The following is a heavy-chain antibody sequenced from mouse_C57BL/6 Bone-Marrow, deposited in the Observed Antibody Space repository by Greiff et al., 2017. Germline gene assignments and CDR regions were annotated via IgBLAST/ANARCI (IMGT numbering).Heavy chain of an antibody. CDR1: GYTFTDYE. CDR2: IDPETGGT. D-gene: IGHD1-1*01. CDR3: TRPTVVAPDY. Sequence: QVQLQQSGAELVRPGASVTLSCKASGYTFTDYEMHWVKQTPVPGLEWIGAIDPETGGTAYNQKFKGKAILTADKSSSTAYMALRSLTSEDSAVYYCTRPTVVAPDYWGQGTSVTVSS. V-gene: IGHV1-15*01. J-gene: IGHJ4*01.